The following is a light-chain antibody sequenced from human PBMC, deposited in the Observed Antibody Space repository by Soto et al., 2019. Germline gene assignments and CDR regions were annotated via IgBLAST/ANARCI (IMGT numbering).Light chain of an antibody. CDR3: QKYHQWPLT. CDR2: AAS. J-gene: IGKJ5*01. Sequence: DIVMTQSPATVPVSPGESATLSWKASQSVSTYLAWYQQKPGQAPRLLIYAASNRATGIAGRFSGSGSGTEFTLTISRLQSEDFAVYSCQKYHQWPLTCGQGTRLEIK. CDR1: QSVSTY. V-gene: IGKV3-15*01.